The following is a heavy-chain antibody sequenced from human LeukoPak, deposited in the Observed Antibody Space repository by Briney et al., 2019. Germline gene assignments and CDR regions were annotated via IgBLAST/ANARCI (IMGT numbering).Heavy chain of an antibody. CDR3: VRGSGGNGYGYWGDN. D-gene: IGHD5-12*01. J-gene: IGHJ4*02. Sequence: GGSLRLSCAASGFTFSNSWMHWVRQAPGKGLVWVSRINTDGTTTTYADSVRGRFTISRDNFKNTLYLQMNSLRADDSAVYYCVRGSGGNGYGYWGDNWGQGTLVTVSS. V-gene: IGHV3-74*01. CDR1: GFTFSNSW. CDR2: INTDGTTT.